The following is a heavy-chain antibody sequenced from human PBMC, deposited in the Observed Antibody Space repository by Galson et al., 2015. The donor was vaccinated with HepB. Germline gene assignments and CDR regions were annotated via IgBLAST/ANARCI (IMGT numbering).Heavy chain of an antibody. D-gene: IGHD3-22*01. CDR2: TYYRSKWYS. Sequence: SGDSVSSNSAAWHWIRQSPSRGLERLGRTYYRSKWYSDYAVSVRSRLTINPDISRNQFSLQLYSVTPEDTAVYYCARNVYYDTSGYYYKPGWVDPWGQGTLVTVSS. CDR3: ARNVYYDTSGYYYKPGWVDP. CDR1: GDSVSSNSAA. V-gene: IGHV6-1*01. J-gene: IGHJ5*02.